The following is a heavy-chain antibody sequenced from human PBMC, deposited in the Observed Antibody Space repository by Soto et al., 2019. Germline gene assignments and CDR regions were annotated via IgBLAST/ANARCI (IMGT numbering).Heavy chain of an antibody. D-gene: IGHD1-7*01. J-gene: IGHJ6*03. CDR2: MNPNSGNT. V-gene: IGHV1-8*01. Sequence: ASVKVSCKASGYTFTSYDINWVRQATGQGLEWMGWMNPNSGNTGYAQKFQGRVTMTRNTSISTAYMELSSLRSEDTAVYYCARDPRSSWIYVFSDYYYYYIDVWRKGTTVTVSS. CDR3: ARDPRSSWIYVFSDYYYYYIDV. CDR1: GYTFTSYD.